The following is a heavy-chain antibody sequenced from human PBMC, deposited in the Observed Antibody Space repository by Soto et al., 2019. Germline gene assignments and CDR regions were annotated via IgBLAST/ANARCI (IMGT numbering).Heavy chain of an antibody. CDR2: MSYAGTYK. CDR1: GFTFSDYG. D-gene: IGHD3-10*01. J-gene: IGHJ4*01. Sequence: GGSLRLSCAVSGFTFSDYGMHWVRQAPGKGLEWVAVMSYAGTYKYYADSVKGRFTISRDLSGNTLFLQMNSLRLEDTAVYFCARDSGYGSGASVNHYLDYWGHGTLVTVSS. V-gene: IGHV3-30*03. CDR3: ARDSGYGSGASVNHYLDY.